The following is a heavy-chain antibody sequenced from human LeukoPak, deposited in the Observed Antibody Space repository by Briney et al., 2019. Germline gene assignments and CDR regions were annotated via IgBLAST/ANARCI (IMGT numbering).Heavy chain of an antibody. D-gene: IGHD3-22*01. CDR3: ASSNYYDSSGYFDY. V-gene: IGHV4-59*01. CDR2: IYYSGST. CDR1: GGSISSYY. J-gene: IGHJ4*02. Sequence: SETLSLTCTVSGGSISSYYWSWIRQPPGKGLEWIGYIYYSGSTNYNPSLKSRVTISVDKSKNQFSLKLSSVTAADTAVYYCASSNYYDSSGYFDYWGQGTLVTVSS.